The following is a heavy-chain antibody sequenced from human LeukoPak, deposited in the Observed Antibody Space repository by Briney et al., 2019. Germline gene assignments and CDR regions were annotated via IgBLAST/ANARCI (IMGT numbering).Heavy chain of an antibody. CDR1: GFTVSSNY. Sequence: GGSLRLSCAASGFTVSSNYMSWVRQAPGKGLEWVSVLCDGRTYYADSARGRFTISRDNAKNSLYLQMNSLRAEDTAVYYCATDDCSSSCYEWEKRFDYWGQGTLVTVSS. CDR2: LCDGRT. CDR3: ATDDCSSSCYEWEKRFDY. D-gene: IGHD2-2*01. J-gene: IGHJ4*02. V-gene: IGHV3-53*01.